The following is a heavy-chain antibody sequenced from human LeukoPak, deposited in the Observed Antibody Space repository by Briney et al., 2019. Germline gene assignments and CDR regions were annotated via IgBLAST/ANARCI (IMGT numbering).Heavy chain of an antibody. J-gene: IGHJ4*02. Sequence: SETLSLTCTVSGGSISSYYWSWIRQPPGKGLEWIGYIYYSGSTNYNPSLKSRVTISVDTSKNQFSLKLSSVTAADTAVYYCARGFKQQLVSIDYWGQGTLVTVSS. CDR2: IYYSGST. V-gene: IGHV4-59*12. D-gene: IGHD6-13*01. CDR1: GGSISSYY. CDR3: ARGFKQQLVSIDY.